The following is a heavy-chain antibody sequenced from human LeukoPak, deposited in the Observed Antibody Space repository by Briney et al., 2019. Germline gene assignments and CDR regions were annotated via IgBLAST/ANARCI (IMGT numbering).Heavy chain of an antibody. J-gene: IGHJ6*03. CDR2: TNWDGGRK. CDR1: GFTFDDYA. V-gene: IGHV3-20*01. CDR3: ARDRLLEDRDYYYYYYMDV. D-gene: IGHD2-15*01. Sequence: PGGSLTLSCAASGFTFDDYAMSWVRPTPGKGLAWVSVTNWDGGRKGYSDSLKGRFTISRDNPKKSLYLHMNSLRADDAAGYECARDRLLEDRDYYYYYYMDVWGKGTTVTVSS.